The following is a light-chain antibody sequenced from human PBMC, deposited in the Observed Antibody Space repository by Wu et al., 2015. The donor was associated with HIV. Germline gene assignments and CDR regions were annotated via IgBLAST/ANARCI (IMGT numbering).Light chain of an antibody. CDR1: QTVSSN. J-gene: IGKJ2*03. V-gene: IGKV3-15*01. Sequence: EIVMTQSPPTLSVSPGERATLSCRASQTVSSNLAWYQQKPGQAPRLLIYGASTRATGIPARFSGSRSGTEFTLTISSLQSEDFAVYYCQHYNNWPSYSFGQGTKLEIK. CDR3: QHYNNWPSYS. CDR2: GAS.